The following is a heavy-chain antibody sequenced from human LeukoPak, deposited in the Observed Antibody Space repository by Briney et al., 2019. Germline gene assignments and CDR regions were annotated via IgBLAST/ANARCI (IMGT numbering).Heavy chain of an antibody. CDR3: TEVGDLFDY. CDR1: GFTFSDRY. V-gene: IGHV3-15*01. Sequence: GGSLRLSCVAGGFTFSDRYMSWVRQAPGKGLEWVGRIKSKTDGGTTDYAAPVKGRFTISRDDSKNTLYLQMNSLKTEDTAVYYCTEVGDLFDYWGQGTLVTVSS. J-gene: IGHJ4*02. CDR2: IKSKTDGGTT. D-gene: IGHD1-26*01.